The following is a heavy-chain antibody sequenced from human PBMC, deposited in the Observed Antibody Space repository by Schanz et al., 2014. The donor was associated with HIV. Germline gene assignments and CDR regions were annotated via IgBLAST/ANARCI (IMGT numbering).Heavy chain of an antibody. Sequence: EVQLVESGGGLVKPGGSLRVSCAASGLTSSKVWMSWVRQAPGKGLEWVGRIKSKTDGGTTDYAAPVKGRFTISRDDSKNTLYLQMNSLKTEDTAVYYCTTAPMPVAGYSLLYVWGQGTTVTVSS. CDR3: TTAPMPVAGYSLLYV. CDR2: IKSKTDGGTT. CDR1: GLTSSKVW. D-gene: IGHD6-19*01. J-gene: IGHJ6*02. V-gene: IGHV3-15*01.